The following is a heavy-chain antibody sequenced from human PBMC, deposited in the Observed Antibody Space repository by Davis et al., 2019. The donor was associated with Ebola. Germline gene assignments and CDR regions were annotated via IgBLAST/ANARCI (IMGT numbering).Heavy chain of an antibody. CDR3: ARDIYPGDYYYYHYGLDV. Sequence: GESLKISCAASGFPFTSYILNWVRQAPGKGLEWVSSISSTSDIYYADSVKGRFTISRDNSKNTLYLQMNILRAEDTAVYYCARDIYPGDYYYYHYGLDVWGQGTTVTVSS. CDR2: ISSTSDI. CDR1: GFPFTSYI. J-gene: IGHJ6*02. D-gene: IGHD3-3*01. V-gene: IGHV3-21*04.